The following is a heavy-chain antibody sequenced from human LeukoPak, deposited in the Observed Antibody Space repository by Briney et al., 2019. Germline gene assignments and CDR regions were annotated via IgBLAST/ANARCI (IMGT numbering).Heavy chain of an antibody. Sequence: GASVKVSCKASGYTFTGYYMHWVRQAPGQGLEWMGWINPNSGGTNYAQKFQGRVTMTRDTSISTAYMELSRLRSDDTAVYYCARDPACGGDCSDYYYYYMDVWGKGTTVTVSS. V-gene: IGHV1-2*02. J-gene: IGHJ6*03. CDR2: INPNSGGT. CDR3: ARDPACGGDCSDYYYYYMDV. D-gene: IGHD2-21*02. CDR1: GYTFTGYY.